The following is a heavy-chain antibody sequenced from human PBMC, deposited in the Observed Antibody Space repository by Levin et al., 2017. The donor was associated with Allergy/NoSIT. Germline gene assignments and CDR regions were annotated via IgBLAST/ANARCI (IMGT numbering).Heavy chain of an antibody. D-gene: IGHD3-10*01. CDR3: ARGVYGSGNYYGY. J-gene: IGHJ4*02. Sequence: GSLRLSCAASGFTFSSYYMHWVRQAPGKGLEWVAIISYDGNNKYYAESVKGRFTISRDDSKNTLYLQMNSLRAEDTAVYFCARGVYGSGNYYGYWGQGTLVTVSS. V-gene: IGHV3-30*04. CDR1: GFTFSSYY. CDR2: ISYDGNNK.